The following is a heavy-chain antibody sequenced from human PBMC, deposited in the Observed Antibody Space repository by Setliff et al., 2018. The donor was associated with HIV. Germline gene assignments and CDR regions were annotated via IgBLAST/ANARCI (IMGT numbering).Heavy chain of an antibody. CDR2: IYTSGST. CDR1: GGSISSYY. J-gene: IGHJ6*04. D-gene: IGHD2-15*01. V-gene: IGHV4-4*07. Sequence: PSETLSLTCTVSGGSISSYYWSWIRQPAGKGLEWIGRIYTSGSTNYNPSLKSRVTMSVDTSKNQFSLDLSSVTAADTAVYYCARLDIVVVVAAKQGVDVWGKGTTVTVSS. CDR3: ARLDIVVVVAAKQGVDV.